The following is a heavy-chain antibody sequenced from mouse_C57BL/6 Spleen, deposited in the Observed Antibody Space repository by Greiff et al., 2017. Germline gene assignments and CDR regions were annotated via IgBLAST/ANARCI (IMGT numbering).Heavy chain of an antibody. V-gene: IGHV1-59*01. CDR2: IDPSDSYT. J-gene: IGHJ2*01. CDR1: GYTFTSYW. CDR3: ARERITTAY. D-gene: IGHD1-2*01. Sequence: VQLQQPGAELVRPGTSVKLSCKASGYTFTSYWMHWVKQRPGQGLEWIGVIDPSDSYTNYNQKFKGKATLTVDTSSSAAYMQLSSLTSEDSAVYYCARERITTAYWGQGTTLTVSS.